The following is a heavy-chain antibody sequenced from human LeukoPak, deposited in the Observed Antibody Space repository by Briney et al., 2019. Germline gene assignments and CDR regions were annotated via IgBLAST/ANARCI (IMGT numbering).Heavy chain of an antibody. V-gene: IGHV1-3*01. Sequence: GASVKASCKASGYTFTSYAMHWVRQAPGQRLEWMGWINAGNGNTKYSQKFQGRVTITRDTSASTAYMELSSLRSEDTAVYYCARPARDGYEFDYWGQEPLVTVSS. CDR2: INAGNGNT. CDR1: GYTFTSYA. D-gene: IGHD5-24*01. J-gene: IGHJ4*02. CDR3: ARPARDGYEFDY.